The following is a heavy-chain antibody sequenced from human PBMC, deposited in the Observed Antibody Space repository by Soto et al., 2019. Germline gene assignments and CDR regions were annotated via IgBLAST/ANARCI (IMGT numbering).Heavy chain of an antibody. CDR1: GYTFTSYG. Sequence: RASVKVSCKASGYTFTSYGISWVRQAPGQGLEWMGWISAYNGNTNYAQKLQGRVTMTTDTSTSTAYMELRSLRSDDTAVYYCARVVEVVTTAPRYYYMDVWGKGTTVTVSS. CDR2: ISAYNGNT. J-gene: IGHJ6*03. V-gene: IGHV1-18*01. D-gene: IGHD4-4*01. CDR3: ARVVEVVTTAPRYYYMDV.